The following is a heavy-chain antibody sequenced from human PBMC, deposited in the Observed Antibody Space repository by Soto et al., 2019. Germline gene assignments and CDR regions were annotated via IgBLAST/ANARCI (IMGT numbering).Heavy chain of an antibody. Sequence: VQLLESGGGLIQPGGSLRLSCAASGFTFSCGIHWLRQAPSKGLEWVAYISYDSSNKFYGDSVKGRFTISRDNSKNTQFLQMNSLRAEETAVYYCAKLVIGYCSGNTCDDYWGQGTLVAVSS. CDR1: GFTFSCG. D-gene: IGHD2-15*01. V-gene: IGHV3-30*18. CDR2: ISYDSSNK. CDR3: AKLVIGYCSGNTCDDY. J-gene: IGHJ4*02.